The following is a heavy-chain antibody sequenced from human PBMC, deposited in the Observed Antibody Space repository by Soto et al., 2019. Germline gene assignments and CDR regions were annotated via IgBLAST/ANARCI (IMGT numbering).Heavy chain of an antibody. J-gene: IGHJ4*02. CDR1: GFTVSSNY. CDR2: IYSGGST. D-gene: IGHD1-26*01. CDR3: ARSRSGSGYSDY. V-gene: IGHV3-53*01. Sequence: LXLSCAASGFTVSSNYMSWVRQAPGKGLEWVSVIYSGGSTYYADSVKGRFTISRDNSKNTLYLQMNSLRAEDTAVYYCARSRSGSGYSDYWGQGTLVTVSS.